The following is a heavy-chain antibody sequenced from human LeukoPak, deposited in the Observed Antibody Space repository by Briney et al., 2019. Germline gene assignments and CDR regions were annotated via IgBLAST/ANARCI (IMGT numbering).Heavy chain of an antibody. CDR1: GYTFTDYY. D-gene: IGHD2-2*01. Sequence: ASVKVSCRASGYTFTDYYIHWVRQAPGQGLEWMGWINPDNGGTNCAQKFQGRVTMTRDTSIRTVYMDLSRLRSDDTAVFYCTREARVGNWFDPWGQGTQVTVSS. CDR2: INPDNGGT. V-gene: IGHV1-2*02. J-gene: IGHJ5*02. CDR3: TREARVGNWFDP.